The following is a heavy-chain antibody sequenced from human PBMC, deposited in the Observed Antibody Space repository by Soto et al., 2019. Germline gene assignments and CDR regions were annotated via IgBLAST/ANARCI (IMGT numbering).Heavy chain of an antibody. CDR2: IKQDGSEK. V-gene: IGHV3-7*05. J-gene: IGHJ4*02. CDR3: ARDGAKWGGYYDSSGYYSTHY. D-gene: IGHD3-22*01. CDR1: GFTFSSYW. Sequence: GGSLRLSCAASGFTFSSYWMSWVRQAPGKGLEWVANIKQDGSEKYYVDSVKGRFTISRDNAKNSLYLQMNSLRAEDTAVYYCARDGAKWGGYYDSSGYYSTHYWGQGTLVTVSS.